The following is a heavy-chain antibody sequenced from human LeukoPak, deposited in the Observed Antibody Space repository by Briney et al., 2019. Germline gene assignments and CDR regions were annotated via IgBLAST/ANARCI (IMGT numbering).Heavy chain of an antibody. J-gene: IGHJ4*02. CDR2: ITSDGSGT. V-gene: IGHV3-74*01. Sequence: GGSLRLSCVASGFTFRGAWMHWVRQAPGEGLVWVSRITSDGSGTDYADSVRGRFTISRDDAKNTLYLQMNSLRDEDTAVYFCARDYYWSIDYWGQGTVVTVSS. CDR1: GFTFRGAW. CDR3: ARDYYWSIDY. D-gene: IGHD3-10*01.